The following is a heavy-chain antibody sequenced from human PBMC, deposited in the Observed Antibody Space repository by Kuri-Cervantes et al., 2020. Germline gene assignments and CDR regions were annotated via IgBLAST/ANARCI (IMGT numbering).Heavy chain of an antibody. CDR1: GFTFSNYA. Sequence: LSLTCAASGFTFSNYAMSWVRQAPGKGLEWVSVIYSGGSTYYADSVKGRFTISRDNAKNSLYLQMNSLRAEDTAVYYCARARVMYYYDSSGRIDYWGQGTLVTVSS. V-gene: IGHV3-66*01. D-gene: IGHD3-22*01. CDR3: ARARVMYYYDSSGRIDY. J-gene: IGHJ4*02. CDR2: IYSGGST.